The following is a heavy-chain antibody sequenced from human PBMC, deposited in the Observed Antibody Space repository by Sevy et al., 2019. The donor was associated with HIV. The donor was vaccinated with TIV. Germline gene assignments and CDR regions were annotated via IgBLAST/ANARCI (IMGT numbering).Heavy chain of an antibody. Sequence: GGSLRLSCAASGFTFSDYYMSWIRQAPGKGLEWVSYISSSGSTIYYADSVKGRFTISRDNAKNSLYLQMNSLRAEDTAVYYCARGQQRAVAGSSPLGYWGQGTLVTVSS. CDR3: ARGQQRAVAGSSPLGY. CDR2: ISSSGSTI. V-gene: IGHV3-11*01. J-gene: IGHJ4*02. CDR1: GFTFSDYY. D-gene: IGHD6-19*01.